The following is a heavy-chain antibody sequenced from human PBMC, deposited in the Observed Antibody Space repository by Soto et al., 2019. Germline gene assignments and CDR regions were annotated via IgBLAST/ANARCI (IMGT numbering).Heavy chain of an antibody. CDR1: GGSISSSSYY. V-gene: IGHV4-39*01. CDR3: ARGALGYVDNWFDP. D-gene: IGHD7-27*01. J-gene: IGHJ5*02. CDR2: IYYSGST. Sequence: SETLSLTCTVSGGSISSSSYYWGWIRQPPGKGLEWIGSIYYSGSTYYNPSLKSRVTISVDTTKNQFSLKLSSVTAADTAVYYCARGALGYVDNWFDPWGQGTLVTVSS.